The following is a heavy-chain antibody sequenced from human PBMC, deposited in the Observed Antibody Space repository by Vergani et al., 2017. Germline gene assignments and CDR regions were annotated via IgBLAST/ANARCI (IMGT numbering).Heavy chain of an antibody. D-gene: IGHD3-10*01. Sequence: EVQLVESGGGLVQPGRSLRLSCAASGFTFDDYAMHWVRQAPGKGLEWVSGISWNSGSIGYADSVKGRFTISRDNAKNSLYLQMNSLRAEDTALYYCAKDKGGWVLRSYYYYGMDVWGQGTTVTVSS. CDR1: GFTFDDYA. CDR2: ISWNSGSI. V-gene: IGHV3-9*01. J-gene: IGHJ6*02. CDR3: AKDKGGWVLRSYYYYGMDV.